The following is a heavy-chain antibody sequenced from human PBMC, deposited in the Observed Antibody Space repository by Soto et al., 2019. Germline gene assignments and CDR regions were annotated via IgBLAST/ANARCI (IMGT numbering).Heavy chain of an antibody. V-gene: IGHV1-45*02. Sequence: ASVKVSCKASGYTLTYRYLHWVRQAPGQALEWMGWITPFNGNTNYAQKFQDRVTITRDRSMSTAYMELSSLRSEDTAMYYCATKGPNEDDAFDIWGQGTMVTVSS. CDR1: GYTLTYRY. CDR2: ITPFNGNT. J-gene: IGHJ3*02. CDR3: ATKGPNEDDAFDI. D-gene: IGHD1-1*01.